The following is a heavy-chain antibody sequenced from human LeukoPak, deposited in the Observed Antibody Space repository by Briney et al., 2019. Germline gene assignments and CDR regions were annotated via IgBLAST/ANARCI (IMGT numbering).Heavy chain of an antibody. CDR3: ARDFNGLDI. V-gene: IGHV4-39*07. Sequence: PSETLSLTCTVSGGSISSSSYYWGWIRQPPGKGLEWIGSIYYSGSTYYNPSLKSRVTISIDTSKNQFSLKLSSVTAADAAVYYCARDFNGLDIWGQGTMVTVSS. J-gene: IGHJ3*02. CDR2: IYYSGST. CDR1: GGSISSSSYY.